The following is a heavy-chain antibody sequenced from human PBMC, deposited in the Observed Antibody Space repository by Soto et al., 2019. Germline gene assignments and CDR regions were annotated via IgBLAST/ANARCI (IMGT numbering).Heavy chain of an antibody. D-gene: IGHD4-17*01. J-gene: IGHJ4*02. CDR2: ITSASFI. CDR3: ARVSDFFGDPLDY. CDR1: GFAFSTYT. Sequence: GGSLRLSCAASGFAFSTYTIHWVRQAPGEGLEWVSSITSASFIKYADSVKGRFTISRDNAKNSLYLQMNSLRAEDTALYYCARVSDFFGDPLDYWGQGTLVTVSS. V-gene: IGHV3-21*01.